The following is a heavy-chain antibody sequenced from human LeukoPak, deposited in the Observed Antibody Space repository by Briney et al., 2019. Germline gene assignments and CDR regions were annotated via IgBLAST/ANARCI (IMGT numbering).Heavy chain of an antibody. J-gene: IGHJ4*02. CDR2: IYSGGST. CDR1: GFTVSSNY. CDR3: ARMNQGLGGFDY. V-gene: IGHV3-66*01. D-gene: IGHD3-16*01. Sequence: GGSLRLSCAASGFTVSSNYMSWVRQAPGKGLEWVSVIYSGGSTYYADSVKGRFTISRDNSKNTLYLQMNSLRAEDTAVYYCARMNQGLGGFDYWGQGTLVTVSS.